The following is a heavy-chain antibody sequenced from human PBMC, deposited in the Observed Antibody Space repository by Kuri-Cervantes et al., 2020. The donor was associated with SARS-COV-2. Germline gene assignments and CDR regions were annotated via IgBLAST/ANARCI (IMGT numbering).Heavy chain of an antibody. CDR3: AREVRGPYYYYYYMDV. CDR1: GGSISSGGYS. D-gene: IGHD3-10*01. V-gene: IGHV4-30-2*01. CDR2: IYHSGST. Sequence: LRLSCAVSGGSISSGGYSWSWIRQPPGKGLEWIGYIYHSGSTYYNPSLKSRVTISVDRSKNQFSLKLSSVTAADTAVYYCAREVRGPYYYYYYMDVWGKGTTVTVSS. J-gene: IGHJ6*03.